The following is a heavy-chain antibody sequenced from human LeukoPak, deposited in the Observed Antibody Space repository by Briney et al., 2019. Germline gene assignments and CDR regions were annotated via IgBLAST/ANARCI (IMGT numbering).Heavy chain of an antibody. Sequence: GGSLRLSCAASGFTFSSYWMHWVRQAPGKGLVWVSRINSDGRSASYADSVKGRFTISRDNAKNTLYLQMNSLRAEDTAVYYCARDRGYSHGYIHPIDYWGQGTLVTVSS. CDR3: ARDRGYSHGYIHPIDY. CDR1: GFTFSSYW. CDR2: INSDGRSA. V-gene: IGHV3-74*01. J-gene: IGHJ4*02. D-gene: IGHD5-18*01.